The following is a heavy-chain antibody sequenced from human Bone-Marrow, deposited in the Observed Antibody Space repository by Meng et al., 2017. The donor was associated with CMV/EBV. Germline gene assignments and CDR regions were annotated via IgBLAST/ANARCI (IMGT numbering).Heavy chain of an antibody. V-gene: IGHV3-30*02. CDR1: GFTFSSYG. CDR2: IRYDGSNK. D-gene: IGHD2-2*02. J-gene: IGHJ5*02. Sequence: GGSLRLSCAASGFTFSSYGMHWVRQAPGKGLEWVAFIRYDGSNKYYADSVKGRFTISRDNSKNTLYLQMNSLRAEDTAVYYCAKRVVPAAIIGWGWFDPWGQRTLVTVAS. CDR3: AKRVVPAAIIGWGWFDP.